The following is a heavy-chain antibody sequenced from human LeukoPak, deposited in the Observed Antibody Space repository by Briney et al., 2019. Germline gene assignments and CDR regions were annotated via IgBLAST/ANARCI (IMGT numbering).Heavy chain of an antibody. CDR1: GNYW. CDR2: ISGDEIWT. CDR3: AREYSSGPKQTDAFDI. J-gene: IGHJ3*02. D-gene: IGHD3-22*01. V-gene: IGHV3-74*01. Sequence: GGSLRLSCAASGNYWMHWVRQAPGKGLVWVSRISGDEIWTSYADSVKGRFIISRDNAKNTLYLQMNSLRTEDTAVYYCAREYSSGPKQTDAFDIWGQGTMVTVSS.